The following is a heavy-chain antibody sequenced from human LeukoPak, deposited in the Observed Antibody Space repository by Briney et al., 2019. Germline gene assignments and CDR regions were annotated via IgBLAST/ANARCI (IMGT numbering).Heavy chain of an antibody. CDR2: ISSSSSTI. D-gene: IGHD3-9*01. CDR1: GFTFSSYS. Sequence: PGGSLRLSCAAPGFTFSSYSMNWVRQAPGKGLEWVSYISSSSSTIYYADSVKGRFTISRDNAKNSLYLQMNSLRDEDTAVYYCARALLNFDWLSGPFDYWGQGTLVTVSS. CDR3: ARALLNFDWLSGPFDY. V-gene: IGHV3-48*02. J-gene: IGHJ4*02.